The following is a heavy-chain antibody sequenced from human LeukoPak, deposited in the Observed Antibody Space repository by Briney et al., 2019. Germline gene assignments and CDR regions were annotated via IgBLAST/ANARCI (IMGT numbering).Heavy chain of an antibody. Sequence: GGSLRLSCAASGFTFSSYWMHWVRQAPGKGPVWVSRINSDGSSTSYADSVKGRFTISRDNAKNTLYLQMNSLRAEDTAVYYCARSTIRVGALDYWGQGTLVTVSS. D-gene: IGHD1-26*01. J-gene: IGHJ4*02. CDR3: ARSTIRVGALDY. CDR2: INSDGSST. V-gene: IGHV3-74*01. CDR1: GFTFSSYW.